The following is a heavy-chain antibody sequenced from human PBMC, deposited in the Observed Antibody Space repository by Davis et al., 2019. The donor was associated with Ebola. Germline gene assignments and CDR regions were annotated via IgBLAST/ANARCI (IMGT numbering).Heavy chain of an antibody. CDR2: IPSDATNK. CDR3: ASPITMVRGVTIDAFDI. CDR1: ASIFSNYG. Sequence: PGGSLRLSCAVSASIFSNYGMHWVRQAPGKGLEWVAFIPSDATNKYYADSVKGRFTISRDNSKNMVYLQMNSLRSDDTAVYYCASPITMVRGVTIDAFDIWGQGTMVTVSS. D-gene: IGHD3-10*01. J-gene: IGHJ3*02. V-gene: IGHV3-30*02.